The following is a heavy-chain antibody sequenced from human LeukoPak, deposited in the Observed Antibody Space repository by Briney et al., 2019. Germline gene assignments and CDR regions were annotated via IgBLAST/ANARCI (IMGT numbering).Heavy chain of an antibody. CDR2: ISSSSSYI. D-gene: IGHD2-15*01. CDR3: ASKPNCSGGSCYSV. Sequence: PGGSLRLSCAASGFTFSSYSMNWVRQAPGKGLEWVSSISSSSSYIYYADSVKGRLTISRDNAKNSLYLQMNSLRAEDTAVYYCASKPNCSGGSCYSVWGQGTLVTVSS. CDR1: GFTFSSYS. V-gene: IGHV3-21*01. J-gene: IGHJ4*02.